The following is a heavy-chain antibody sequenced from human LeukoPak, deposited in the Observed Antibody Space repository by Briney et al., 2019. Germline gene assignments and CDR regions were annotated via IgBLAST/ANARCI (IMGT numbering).Heavy chain of an antibody. CDR2: ISYDGSNK. D-gene: IGHD3-16*01. CDR1: GFIFSSYG. CDR3: AKPSRPGGYYYYMDV. Sequence: GGSLRLSCAASGFIFSSYGMHWVRQAPGKGLEWVALISYDGSNKYYADSVKGRFTISRDNSKNTLYLQMNSLRAEDTAVYYCAKPSRPGGYYYYMDVWGKGTTVTVSS. J-gene: IGHJ6*03. V-gene: IGHV3-30*18.